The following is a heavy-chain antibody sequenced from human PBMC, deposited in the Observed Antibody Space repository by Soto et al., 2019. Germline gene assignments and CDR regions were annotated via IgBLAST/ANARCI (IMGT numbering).Heavy chain of an antibody. CDR3: ARETQRFIAARRPRDPNWFDP. J-gene: IGHJ5*02. Sequence: QVQLVQSRAEVKKPGSSVKVSCKASGGTFSSYAISWVRQAPGQGLEWMGGIIPIFGTANYAQKFQGRVTITADESTSTAYMELSSLRSEDTAVYYCARETQRFIAARRPRDPNWFDPWGQGTLVTVSS. V-gene: IGHV1-69*01. D-gene: IGHD6-6*01. CDR2: IIPIFGTA. CDR1: GGTFSSYA.